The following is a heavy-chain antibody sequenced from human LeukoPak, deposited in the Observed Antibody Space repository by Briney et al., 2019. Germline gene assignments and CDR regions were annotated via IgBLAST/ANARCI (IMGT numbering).Heavy chain of an antibody. D-gene: IGHD2-2*01. CDR1: SYTISSFG. J-gene: IGHJ6*03. V-gene: IGHV1-18*01. CDR2: ISGGNDKK. CDR3: ARDTSYCSSTSCYGGGYMDV. Sequence: ASVKVSCKASSYTISSFGFSWVRQAPGQGLEWMGWISGGNDKKNYAQKVQDRVTMTTDTSTSTVYMELRSLRSDDTAVYYCARDTSYCSSTSCYGGGYMDVWGKGTTVSVSS.